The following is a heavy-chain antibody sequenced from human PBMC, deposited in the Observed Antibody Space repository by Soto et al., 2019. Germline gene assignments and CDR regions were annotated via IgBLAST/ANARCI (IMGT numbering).Heavy chain of an antibody. CDR2: IYYSGST. CDR1: GSTISSWY. D-gene: IGHD1-26*01. CDR3: ARRYGSAIDY. V-gene: IGHV4-59*08. Sequence: PSETLSLTCTVSGSTISSWYWSWIRQPSGKGLEWIGYIYYSGSTNCNPSLKSRVTISVDTSKNQFSLKLSSVTAADTSVYYCARRYGSAIDYWGQGTLVT. J-gene: IGHJ4*02.